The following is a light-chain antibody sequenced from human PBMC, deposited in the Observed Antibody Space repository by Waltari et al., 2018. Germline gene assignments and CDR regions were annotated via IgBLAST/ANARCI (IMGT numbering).Light chain of an antibody. CDR2: DFR. Sequence: QSALTQPASVSGSPGQSITISCTGTSSDVGGYNYVPWYQQHPGKAPNLMIYDFRNRPSGVSNRFSGSKSGNTASLTISGLQAEDEADYYCSSYTSSSTLVVFGGGTKLTVL. CDR3: SSYTSSSTLVV. CDR1: SSDVGGYNY. J-gene: IGLJ2*01. V-gene: IGLV2-14*03.